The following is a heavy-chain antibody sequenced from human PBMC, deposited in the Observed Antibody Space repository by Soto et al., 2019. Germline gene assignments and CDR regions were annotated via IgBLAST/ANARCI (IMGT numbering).Heavy chain of an antibody. Sequence: VPPGGSLRLSCAASGFTFSSXAXXWXRQAXGKGLEWVSAISGSGGSTYYADSVKGRFTISRDNSKNTLYLQMNSLRAEDTAVYYCASGGITMVRGRGWFDPWGQGTLVTVSS. CDR2: ISGSGGST. V-gene: IGHV3-23*01. D-gene: IGHD3-10*01. J-gene: IGHJ5*02. CDR1: GFTFSSXA. CDR3: ASGGITMVRGRGWFDP.